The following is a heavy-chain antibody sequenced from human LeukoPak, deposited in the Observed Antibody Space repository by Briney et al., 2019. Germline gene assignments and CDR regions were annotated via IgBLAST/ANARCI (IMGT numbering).Heavy chain of an antibody. J-gene: IGHJ4*02. D-gene: IGHD2-2*01. CDR3: ARGSYGIVVVPAATARYFDY. V-gene: IGHV4-34*01. CDR2: INHSGST. Sequence: SETLSLTCAGYGGSFSGYYWSWIRQSPGKGLEGIGEINHSGSTNYNPSLKSRVTISVDTSKNQFSLKLSSVTAADTAVYYCARGSYGIVVVPAATARYFDYWGQGTLVTVSS. CDR1: GGSFSGYY.